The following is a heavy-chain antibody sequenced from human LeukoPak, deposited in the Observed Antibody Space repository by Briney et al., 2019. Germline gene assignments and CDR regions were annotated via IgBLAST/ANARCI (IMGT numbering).Heavy chain of an antibody. D-gene: IGHD3-16*01. J-gene: IGHJ4*02. CDR3: AREGGSFPNPVADY. CDR1: GYTFTGYY. Sequence: ASVKVSCKASGYTFTGYYIHWVRQAPGQGLEWMGWINPNSGGTNYAQKFQGRITMTRDTSISTAYMELSRLRSDDTAVYYCAREGGSFPNPVADYWGQGTLVTVSS. CDR2: INPNSGGT. V-gene: IGHV1-2*02.